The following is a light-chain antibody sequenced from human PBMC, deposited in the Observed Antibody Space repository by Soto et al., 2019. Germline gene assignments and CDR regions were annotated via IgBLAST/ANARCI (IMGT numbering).Light chain of an antibody. J-gene: IGKJ3*01. CDR2: RAS. Sequence: DIVLTQSPGTLSLSPGERATLSCRASQSVSDNHLAWYQQKPGQAPRLLIYRASRRATDIPDRFSGSGSGAEFSLTTSRLEPEDFAVYYCQQYGSSPRFTFGPGTKVDI. V-gene: IGKV3-20*01. CDR3: QQYGSSPRFT. CDR1: QSVSDNH.